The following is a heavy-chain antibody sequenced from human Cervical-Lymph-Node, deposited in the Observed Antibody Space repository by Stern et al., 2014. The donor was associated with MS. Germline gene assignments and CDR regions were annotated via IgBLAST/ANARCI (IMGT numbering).Heavy chain of an antibody. J-gene: IGHJ4*02. CDR3: ARRPSSGSFDY. CDR2: IYWDGDE. Sequence: QITLKESGPTLVKPTETLTLTCTFSGFSLSTSGVGVGWIRQPPGQAPGCLALIYWDGDERYSPSLKNRLSITKDTSKNQVVLTMTSMDPVDTATYYCARRPSSGSFDYWGQGTLVTVSS. V-gene: IGHV2-5*02. CDR1: GFSLSTSGVG. D-gene: IGHD3-22*01.